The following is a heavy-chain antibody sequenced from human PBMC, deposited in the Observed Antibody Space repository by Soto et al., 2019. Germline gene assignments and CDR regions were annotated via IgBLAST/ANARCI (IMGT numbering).Heavy chain of an antibody. CDR3: AHGFRSGANVGLDY. Sequence: QITLKESGPTLVKPTQTLTLTCTFSGFSLSTSEVGVGWIRQPPGKALEWLALIYWSDDDRYSPSLKSRLTITKDTSENQVVLTMTNMDPVDTATYFCAHGFRSGANVGLDYWGQGTLVTVSS. CDR1: GFSLSTSEVG. V-gene: IGHV2-5*01. CDR2: IYWSDDD. D-gene: IGHD2-8*02. J-gene: IGHJ4*02.